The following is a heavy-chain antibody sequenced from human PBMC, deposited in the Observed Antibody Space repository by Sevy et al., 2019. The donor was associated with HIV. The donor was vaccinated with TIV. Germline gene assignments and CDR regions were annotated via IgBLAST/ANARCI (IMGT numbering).Heavy chain of an antibody. J-gene: IGHJ4*02. Sequence: QLGGSLRLSCAASGFTFTNYAMNWVRQAPGKGLEWVSGISDSGDTTHYAESVKGRFTISRDNSKNTVSLQMSSLRAEETAIYYCAKLPSTVMFREKGYWGQGTRVTVSS. CDR2: ISDSGDTT. CDR3: AKLPSTVMFREKGY. D-gene: IGHD3-10*01. CDR1: GFTFTNYA. V-gene: IGHV3-23*01.